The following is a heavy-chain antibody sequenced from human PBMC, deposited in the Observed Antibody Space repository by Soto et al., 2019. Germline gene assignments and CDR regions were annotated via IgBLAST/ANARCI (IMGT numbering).Heavy chain of an antibody. V-gene: IGHV1-2*04. CDR1: GYTFTDYY. D-gene: IGHD3-3*01. Sequence: ASVKVSCKGSGYTFTDYYLHWVRQAPGQGLEWMGWINPNSGATNSAQKFQDWVSMTRDSSINTAYMELNRLSSDDTAVYYCARENQMFGQYYDMDVWGQGTTVTVSS. CDR2: INPNSGAT. J-gene: IGHJ6*02. CDR3: ARENQMFGQYYDMDV.